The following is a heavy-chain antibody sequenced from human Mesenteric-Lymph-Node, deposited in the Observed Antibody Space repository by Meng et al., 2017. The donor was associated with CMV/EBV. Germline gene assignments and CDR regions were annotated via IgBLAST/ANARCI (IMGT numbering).Heavy chain of an antibody. CDR2: ISYDGSNK. J-gene: IGHJ4*02. CDR1: GFTFSSYA. Sequence: GGSLRLSCAASGFTFSSYAMHWVRQAPGKGLEWVAVISYDGSNKYYADSVKGRFTVSRENPKNTVYLQMNSLRAEDTAVYYCGDFEAGWGQGTLVTVSS. CDR3: GDFEAG. V-gene: IGHV3-30-3*01. D-gene: IGHD3-3*01.